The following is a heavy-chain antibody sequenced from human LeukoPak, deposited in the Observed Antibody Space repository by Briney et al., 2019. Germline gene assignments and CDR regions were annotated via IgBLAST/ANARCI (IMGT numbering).Heavy chain of an antibody. CDR2: INHSGST. Sequence: SETLSLTCAVYGGSFSGYYWSWIRQPPGKGLEWIGEINHSGSTNYNPSLKGRVTISVDTSKNQFSLKLSSVTAADTAVYYCARRSIAARLYYFDYWGQGTLVTVSS. J-gene: IGHJ4*02. V-gene: IGHV4-34*01. D-gene: IGHD6-6*01. CDR3: ARRSIAARLYYFDY. CDR1: GGSFSGYY.